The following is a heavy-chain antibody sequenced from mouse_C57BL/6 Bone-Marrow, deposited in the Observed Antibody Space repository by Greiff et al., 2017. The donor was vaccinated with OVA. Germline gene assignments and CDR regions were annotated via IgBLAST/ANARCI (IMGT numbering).Heavy chain of an antibody. J-gene: IGHJ4*01. CDR3: VRDRPTMVTTEAMDY. V-gene: IGHV10-3*01. Sequence: EVQVVESGGGLVQPKGSLKLSCAASGFTFNTYAMHWVRQAPGKGLEWVARIRSKSSNYATYYADSVKDRFTISRDDSQSMLYLQMNNLKTEDTAMYYGVRDRPTMVTTEAMDYWGQGTSVTVSS. CDR1: GFTFNTYA. D-gene: IGHD2-9*01. CDR2: IRSKSSNYAT.